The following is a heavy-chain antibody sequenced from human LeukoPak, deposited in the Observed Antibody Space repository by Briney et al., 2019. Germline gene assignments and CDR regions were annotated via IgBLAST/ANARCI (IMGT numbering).Heavy chain of an antibody. CDR2: IKQDESEK. V-gene: IGHV3-7*01. CDR3: ARDKIEGPTKLDY. J-gene: IGHJ4*02. D-gene: IGHD1-1*01. Sequence: GGSLRLSCAASGFTFSSYWMSWVRQAPGKGLEWVANIKQDESEKYVDSLKGRFTISRDNAKNSLYLQMNSLRAEDTAVYYCARDKIEGPTKLDYWGQGILVTVSS. CDR1: GFTFSSYW.